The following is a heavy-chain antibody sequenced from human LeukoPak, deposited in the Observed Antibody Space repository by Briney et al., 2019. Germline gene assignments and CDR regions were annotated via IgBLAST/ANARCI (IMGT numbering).Heavy chain of an antibody. D-gene: IGHD3-10*01. CDR3: ARDGGSGDPVDP. CDR2: IYHSGST. CDR1: GYSISSGYY. Sequence: SETLSLTCTVSGYSISSGYYWGWIRQPPGKGLEWIGSIYHSGSTYYNPSLKSRVTISVDTSKNQFSLKLSSVTAADTAVYYCARDGGSGDPVDPWGQGTLVTVSS. V-gene: IGHV4-38-2*02. J-gene: IGHJ5*02.